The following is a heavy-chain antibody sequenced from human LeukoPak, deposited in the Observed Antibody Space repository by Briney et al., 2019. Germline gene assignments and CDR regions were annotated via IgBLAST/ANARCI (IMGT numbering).Heavy chain of an antibody. CDR2: ISAYNGNT. CDR3: ATVGANGSGSYTPYYYGMDV. V-gene: IGHV1-18*01. CDR1: GYTFTSYG. D-gene: IGHD3-10*01. J-gene: IGHJ6*02. Sequence: ASVKVSCKASGYTFTSYGISWVRQAPGQGLEWMGWISAYNGNTNYAQKLQGRVTMTEDTSTDTAYMELSSLRSEDTAMYYCATVGANGSGSYTPYYYGMDVWGQGTTVTVSS.